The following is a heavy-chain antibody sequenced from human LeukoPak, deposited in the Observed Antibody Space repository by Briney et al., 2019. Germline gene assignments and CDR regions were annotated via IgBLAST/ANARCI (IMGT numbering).Heavy chain of an antibody. Sequence: PGGSLRLSCAVSGFTFSNFGMNWVRQAQGKGLEWVSHISSHSSYIYYADSVKGRFTISRDNAKNSLYLQMNSLRAEDTAVYYCARDLDSTSPPYWGQGTLVTVSS. V-gene: IGHV3-21*01. D-gene: IGHD2/OR15-2a*01. CDR3: ARDLDSTSPPY. J-gene: IGHJ4*02. CDR1: GFTFSNFG. CDR2: ISSHSSYI.